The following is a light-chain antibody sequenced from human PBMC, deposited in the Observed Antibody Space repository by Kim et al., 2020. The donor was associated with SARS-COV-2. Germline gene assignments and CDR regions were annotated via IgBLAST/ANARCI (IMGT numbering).Light chain of an antibody. CDR3: ILSLENGIWV. CDR2: NTN. Sequence: QTVVTQEPSFSVSPGGTVTLTCGFSSGSVSPTSYPSWYQHIPGQAPRTLIYNTNTRTSGVPDRFSGSIIGNKAALTITGAQADDESDYYCILSLENGIWVFGGGTQLTVL. CDR1: SGSVSPTSY. V-gene: IGLV8-61*01. J-gene: IGLJ3*02.